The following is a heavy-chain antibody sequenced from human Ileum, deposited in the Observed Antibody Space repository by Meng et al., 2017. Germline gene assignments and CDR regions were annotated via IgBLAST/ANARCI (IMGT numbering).Heavy chain of an antibody. D-gene: IGHD4-23*01. J-gene: IGHJ4*02. CDR3: ARHGGYYQGF. CDR2: ISNSGST. Sequence: VPLRESGPGLVKPSGTLSLPCAVSSGSITSDTYWSWVRLPPGKGLEWIGQISNSGSTFYNPSLKSRVTMSVDKSKSQFSLMLTSVTAADTAVYYCARHGGYYQGFWGQGTLVTVSS. CDR1: SGSITSDTY. V-gene: IGHV4-4*02.